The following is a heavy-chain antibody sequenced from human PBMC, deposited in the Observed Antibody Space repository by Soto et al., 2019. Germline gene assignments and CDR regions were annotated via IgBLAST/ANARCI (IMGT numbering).Heavy chain of an antibody. J-gene: IGHJ5*02. CDR1: GYTFTSYG. CDR3: ARDGPLVYCSGGSCYPRGWFDP. Sequence: QVQLVQSGAEVKKPGASVKVSCKASGYTFTSYGISWVRQAPGQGLEWMGWISAYNGNTNYAQKLQGRVTMTTDTATSTAYMELRSLRSDDTAVYYCARDGPLVYCSGGSCYPRGWFDPWGQGTLVTVSS. V-gene: IGHV1-18*01. CDR2: ISAYNGNT. D-gene: IGHD2-15*01.